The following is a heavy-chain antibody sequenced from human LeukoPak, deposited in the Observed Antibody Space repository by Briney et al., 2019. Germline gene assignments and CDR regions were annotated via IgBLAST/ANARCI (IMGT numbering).Heavy chain of an antibody. Sequence: SETLSLTCTVSGGSISSYYWSWIRQPPGKGLEWIGYIYYSGSTNYNPSLKSRVTISVDTSKNQFSLKLSSVTAADTAVYYCARADSSSSLVPPFDYWGQGTLVTVSS. CDR2: IYYSGST. CDR3: ARADSSSSLVPPFDY. V-gene: IGHV4-59*01. CDR1: GGSISSYY. J-gene: IGHJ4*02. D-gene: IGHD6-6*01.